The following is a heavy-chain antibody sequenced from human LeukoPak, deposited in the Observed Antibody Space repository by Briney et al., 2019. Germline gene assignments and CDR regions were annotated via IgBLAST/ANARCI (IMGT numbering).Heavy chain of an antibody. J-gene: IGHJ4*02. CDR2: IWYDGSNE. D-gene: IGHD2-15*01. V-gene: IGHV3-33*01. CDR1: GFTFSSYG. Sequence: GGSLRLSCAASGFTFSSYGMHWVRQAPGKGLEWVAVIWYDGSNEYYADSVKGRFTISRDNSKNTLYLQMNSLRAEDTAVYYCARSPPNCSGGSCYLYDYWGQGTLVTVSS. CDR3: ARSPPNCSGGSCYLYDY.